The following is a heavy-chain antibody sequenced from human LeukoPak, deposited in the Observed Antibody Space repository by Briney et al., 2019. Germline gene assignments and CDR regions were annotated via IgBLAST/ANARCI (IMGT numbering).Heavy chain of an antibody. D-gene: IGHD7-27*01. J-gene: IGHJ4*02. CDR2: IREDGTEK. V-gene: IGHV3-7*01. CDR3: ARHVGISF. CDR1: GFTFGDYA. Sequence: GGSLXXSCTASGFTFGDYAMTWVRQAPGKGLEWVANIREDGTEKNYVDSVKGRFTISRDNAKNSLFLQMSNLRDDDTAIYYCARHVGISFWGQGTLVTVSS.